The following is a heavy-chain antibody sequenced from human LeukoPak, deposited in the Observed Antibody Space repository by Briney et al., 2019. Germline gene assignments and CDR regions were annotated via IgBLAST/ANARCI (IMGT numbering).Heavy chain of an antibody. CDR2: IRPDTGVT. CDR1: GYTFTNYY. CDR3: TREVGRTVGPASKY. D-gene: IGHD2-21*02. J-gene: IGHJ4*02. Sequence: GSVKVSCKSSGYTFTNYYIHWVRQAPGQGLEWMGRIRPDTGVTTYAQKFQGRVTMTRDTSITTVYMELNSLRSDDTAMYWCTREVGRTVGPASKYWGQGTLVTVSS. V-gene: IGHV1-2*06.